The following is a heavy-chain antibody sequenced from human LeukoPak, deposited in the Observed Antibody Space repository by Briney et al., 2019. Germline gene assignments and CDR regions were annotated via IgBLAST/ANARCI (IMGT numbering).Heavy chain of an antibody. Sequence: PGGSLRLSCAASGFTFSSYGMHWVRQAPGKGLEWVAVISYDGTTKYYGDSVKGRFTISRDNSKNTLYLQMNSLRAEDTAVYYCAKAPYLGDHDYWGQGTLVTVSS. V-gene: IGHV3-30*18. CDR2: ISYDGTTK. CDR1: GFTFSSYG. J-gene: IGHJ4*02. CDR3: AKAPYLGDHDY. D-gene: IGHD4-17*01.